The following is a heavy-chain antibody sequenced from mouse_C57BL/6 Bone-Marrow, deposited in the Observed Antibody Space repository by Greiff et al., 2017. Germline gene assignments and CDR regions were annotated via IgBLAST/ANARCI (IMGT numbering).Heavy chain of an antibody. CDR1: GYTFTSYW. D-gene: IGHD2-2*01. Sequence: QVQLQQPGAELVKPGASVKLSCKASGYTFTSYWMHWVKQRPGQGLEWIGMIHPNSGSTNYNEKFKSKATLTVDKSSSTAYMQLSSLTSEDSAVYYCARWLPYYDAMDYWGQGTSVTVSS. CDR2: IHPNSGST. CDR3: ARWLPYYDAMDY. V-gene: IGHV1-64*01. J-gene: IGHJ4*01.